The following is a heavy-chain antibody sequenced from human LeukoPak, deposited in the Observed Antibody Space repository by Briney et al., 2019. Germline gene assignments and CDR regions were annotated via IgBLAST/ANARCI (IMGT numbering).Heavy chain of an antibody. CDR2: ISYDGSNK. J-gene: IGHJ6*03. CDR3: ARGGFGGNPYYYYMDV. V-gene: IGHV3-30*04. D-gene: IGHD4-23*01. Sequence: GGSLRLSCAASGFTFSSYAMHWVRQAPGKGLEWVAVISYDGSNKYYADSVKGRFTISRDNSKNTLYLQMNSLRAEDTAVYYCARGGFGGNPYYYYMDVWGKGTTVTVSS. CDR1: GFTFSSYA.